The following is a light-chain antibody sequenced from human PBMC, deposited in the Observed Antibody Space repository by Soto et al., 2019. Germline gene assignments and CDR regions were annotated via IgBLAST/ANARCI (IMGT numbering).Light chain of an antibody. Sequence: QSVLTQPPSVSAAPGQKVTISCSGSSSNIGNNYVSWYQQLPGPAPKLLIYDNNKRPSGIPDRFSGSKSGTSATLGITGLQTGDEADYYCGTWDSSLSAGDVVFGGGTKLTVL. CDR3: GTWDSSLSAGDVV. J-gene: IGLJ2*01. CDR2: DNN. V-gene: IGLV1-51*01. CDR1: SSNIGNNY.